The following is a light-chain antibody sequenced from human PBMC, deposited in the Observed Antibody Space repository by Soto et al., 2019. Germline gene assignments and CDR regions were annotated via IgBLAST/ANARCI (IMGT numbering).Light chain of an antibody. J-gene: IGKJ5*01. CDR2: KAS. CDR1: QTISSW. Sequence: DIQMTQSPSTLSGSVGDRVTITCRASQTISSWLAWYQQKPGKAPKLLIYKASTLKSGVPSRFSGSGSGTDFTLTISSLQPEDFVTYYCQQLNSYRPITFGQGTRLEIK. V-gene: IGKV1-5*03. CDR3: QQLNSYRPIT.